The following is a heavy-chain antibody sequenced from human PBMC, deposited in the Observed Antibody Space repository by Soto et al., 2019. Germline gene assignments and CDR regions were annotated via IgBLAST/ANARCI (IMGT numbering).Heavy chain of an antibody. CDR2: MYHSGST. V-gene: IGHV4-30-2*01. CDR3: ARAYGDCFDY. J-gene: IGHJ4*02. Sequence: PSETLSLTCAVSGGSISSGGYSWSWIRQPPGKGLEWIGYMYHSGSTYYNPSLKSRVTISIDRSKNQFSLKLSSVTAADTAVYYCARAYGDCFDYWGQGTLVTVSS. CDR1: GGSISSGGYS. D-gene: IGHD4-17*01.